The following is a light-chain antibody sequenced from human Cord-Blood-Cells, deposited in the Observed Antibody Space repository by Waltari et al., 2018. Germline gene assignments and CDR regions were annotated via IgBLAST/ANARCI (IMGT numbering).Light chain of an antibody. J-gene: IGKJ1*01. CDR3: LQDYNYPRT. V-gene: IGKV1-6*01. Sequence: AIQMTQSPSSLSASVGDRVTITCRESQGMRNDLGWYQQKPGKAPKLLIYAASSLQSGVPSRFSGSGSGTDFTLTISSLQPEDFATYYCLQDYNYPRTFGQGTKVEIK. CDR1: QGMRND. CDR2: AAS.